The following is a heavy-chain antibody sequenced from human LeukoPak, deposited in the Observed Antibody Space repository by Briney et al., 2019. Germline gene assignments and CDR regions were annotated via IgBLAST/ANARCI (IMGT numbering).Heavy chain of an antibody. CDR1: GFTFSSYG. J-gene: IGHJ4*02. CDR3: AKALSLYFDY. V-gene: IGHV3-30*18. Sequence: GGSLRLSCAASGFTFSSYGMHWVRQAPGKGLEWVAVISYDGSNKYYADSVKGRFTISRDNSKNTLYLQMNSLRAEDTAVYYCAKALSLYFDYWGQGTLVTVSS. CDR2: ISYDGSNK.